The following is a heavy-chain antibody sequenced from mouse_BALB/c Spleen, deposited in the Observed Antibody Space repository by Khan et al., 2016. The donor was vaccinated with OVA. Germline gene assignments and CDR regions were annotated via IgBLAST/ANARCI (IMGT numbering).Heavy chain of an antibody. J-gene: IGHJ2*01. V-gene: IGHV3-2*02. CDR3: ARVCGGNFDY. CDR1: GYSIASDYA. Sequence: EVQLQESGPGLVKPSQSLSLTCTVTGYSIASDYAWNWIRQFPGNKLEWMGFISYSGNTNYNPSLKSRISITRDTSKNQSFLQLNTVTSEDTATYYCARVCGGNFDYWGQGTTLTVSS. CDR2: ISYSGNT.